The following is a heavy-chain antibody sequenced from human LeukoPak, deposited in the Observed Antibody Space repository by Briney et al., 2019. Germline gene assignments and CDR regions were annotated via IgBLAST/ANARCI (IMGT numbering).Heavy chain of an antibody. V-gene: IGHV4-59*01. J-gene: IGHJ3*02. Sequence: PSETLSLTCTVSGGSISSYYWSWIRQPPGKGLEWIGYIYYSGSTNYNPSLKSRVTISVDTSKKQFSLKLSSVTAADTAVYYCAREYYYDSSGYYPPHAFDIWGQGTMVTVSS. CDR3: AREYYYDSSGYYPPHAFDI. CDR1: GGSISSYY. D-gene: IGHD3-22*01. CDR2: IYYSGST.